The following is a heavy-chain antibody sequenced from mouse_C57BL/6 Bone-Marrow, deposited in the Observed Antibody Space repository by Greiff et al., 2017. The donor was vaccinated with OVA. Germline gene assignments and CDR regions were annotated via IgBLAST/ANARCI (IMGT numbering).Heavy chain of an antibody. CDR1: GYTFTSYW. CDR2: INPSNGGT. V-gene: IGHV1-53*01. J-gene: IGHJ3*01. CDR3: ARRVGSSYPAWFAY. Sequence: VQLQQSGTELVKPGASVKLSCKASGYTFTSYWMHWVKQRPGQGLEWIGNINPSNGGTNSNEKFKSKATLTVDKSSSTAYMQLSSLTSEDSAVYYCARRVGSSYPAWFAYWGQGTLVTVSA. D-gene: IGHD1-1*01.